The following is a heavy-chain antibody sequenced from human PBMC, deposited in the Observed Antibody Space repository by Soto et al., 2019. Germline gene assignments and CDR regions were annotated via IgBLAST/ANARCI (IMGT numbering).Heavy chain of an antibody. J-gene: IGHJ6*02. CDR1: GFTVSSNY. CDR2: IYSGGST. V-gene: IGHV3-53*01. CDR3: AREAMYYDILTGYSPFGYYGMDV. Sequence: PGGSLRLSCAASGFTVSSNYMIWVRQAPGKGLEWVSVIYSGGSTYYADSVKGRFTISRDNSKNTLYLQMNSLRAEDTAVYYCAREAMYYDILTGYSPFGYYGMDVWGQGTTVTVSS. D-gene: IGHD3-9*01.